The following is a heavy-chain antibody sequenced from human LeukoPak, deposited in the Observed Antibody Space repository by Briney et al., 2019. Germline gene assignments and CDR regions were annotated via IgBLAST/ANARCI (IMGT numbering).Heavy chain of an antibody. CDR2: INHSGST. Sequence: SETLSLTCAVYGGSFSGYYWSWIRQPPGEGLEWIGEINHSGSTNYNPSLKSRVTISVDTSKNQFSLKLSSVTAADTAVYYCARGPHIAAAGTGRFWNYWGQGTLVTVSS. J-gene: IGHJ4*02. CDR1: GGSFSGYY. V-gene: IGHV4-34*01. D-gene: IGHD6-13*01. CDR3: ARGPHIAAAGTGRFWNY.